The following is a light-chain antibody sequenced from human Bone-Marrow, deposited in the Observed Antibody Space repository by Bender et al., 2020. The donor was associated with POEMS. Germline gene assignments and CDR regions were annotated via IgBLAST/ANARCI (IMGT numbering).Light chain of an antibody. Sequence: QSVLTQPASLSGSPGQSITVSCTGTNDDVGAYNYVSWYQQHPGKAPKLLIYYVTDRSSGVPNRFSGSKSGSTASLTISGLQAEDEADYYCSSYDATTTLFVFGSGTKVSVL. J-gene: IGLJ1*01. CDR1: NDDVGAYNY. CDR2: YVT. V-gene: IGLV2-14*03. CDR3: SSYDATTTLFV.